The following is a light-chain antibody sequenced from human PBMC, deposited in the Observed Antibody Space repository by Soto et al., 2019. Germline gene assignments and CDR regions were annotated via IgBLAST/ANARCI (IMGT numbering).Light chain of an antibody. CDR3: LLYFGDSRDVI. Sequence: QAVVTQEPSLTVSPGGTVTLTCASSTGAVTSGYYPSWFQQKPGQAPRALIYSTNSKPSWTPARFSGSLLGGRAALTLSAVQPEDEADYYCLLYFGDSRDVIFGGGTKVTVL. CDR1: TGAVTSGYY. V-gene: IGLV7-43*01. J-gene: IGLJ2*01. CDR2: STN.